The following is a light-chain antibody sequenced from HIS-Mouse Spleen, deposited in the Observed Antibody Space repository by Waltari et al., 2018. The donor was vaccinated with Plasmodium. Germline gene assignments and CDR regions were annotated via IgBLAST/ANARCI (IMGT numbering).Light chain of an antibody. CDR1: QSVSSY. V-gene: IGKV3-11*01. J-gene: IGKJ3*01. Sequence: IVLTQSPAILSLSPGERATLSCRASQSVSSYLAWYQQKPGQAPRLLIYDASNRATGIPARFSGSGSGTDFTLTISSLEPEDFAVYYCQQRSNWPITFGPGTKVDIK. CDR3: QQRSNWPIT. CDR2: DAS.